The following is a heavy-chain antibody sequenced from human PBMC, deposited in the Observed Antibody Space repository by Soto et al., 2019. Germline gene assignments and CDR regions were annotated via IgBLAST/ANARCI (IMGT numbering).Heavy chain of an antibody. CDR3: ARTTMTASYYYMDV. J-gene: IGHJ6*03. CDR1: GYTFTNYG. V-gene: IGHV1-18*01. Sequence: VQLVQSGAEVKQPGASVKVSCKASGYTFTNYGFTWVRQAPGQGLEWLGWISTYNGNTKYAQKVQGRLTMTTDTSTSTANMELTSLRSDDTALYYCARTTMTASYYYMDVWGKGSTVTVSS. CDR2: ISTYNGNT. D-gene: IGHD4-17*01.